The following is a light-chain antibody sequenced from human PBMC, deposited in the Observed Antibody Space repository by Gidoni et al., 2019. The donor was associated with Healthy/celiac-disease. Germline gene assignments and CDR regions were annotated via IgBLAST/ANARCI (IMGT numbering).Light chain of an antibody. CDR1: KLGDKY. J-gene: IGLJ3*02. CDR3: QAWDSSPYWV. V-gene: IGLV3-1*01. CDR2: QDR. Sequence: SYELTQPPSVSLSPGQTASITGSGDKLGDKYACWYQQKPGQSPVQVIYQDRKRPSGIPERCSGSNSGNTATLTISGTQAMDEADYYCQAWDSSPYWVFGGGTKLTVL.